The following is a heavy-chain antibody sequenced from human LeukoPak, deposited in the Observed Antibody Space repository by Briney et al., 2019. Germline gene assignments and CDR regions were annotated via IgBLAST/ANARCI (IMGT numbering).Heavy chain of an antibody. D-gene: IGHD4-17*01. CDR3: AKEIWPTVTSPGWTYFDY. J-gene: IGHJ4*02. Sequence: PGGSLRLSCTASGFTFSSYGMYWVRQPPGKGLEWVALIRYDGSSKHYADSVKGRFTISRDNSKNTLYLQMNSLRAEDTAVYYCAKEIWPTVTSPGWTYFDYWGQGALVTVSS. CDR2: IRYDGSSK. CDR1: GFTFSSYG. V-gene: IGHV3-30*02.